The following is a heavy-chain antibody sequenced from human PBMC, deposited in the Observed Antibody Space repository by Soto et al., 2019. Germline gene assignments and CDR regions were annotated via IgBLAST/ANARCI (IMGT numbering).Heavy chain of an antibody. CDR3: ARGSYYGDYYYYYGMDV. D-gene: IGHD4-17*01. CDR1: GFTFSSYA. V-gene: IGHV3-30-3*01. Sequence: GGSLRLSCAASGFTFSSYAMHWVRQAPGKGLEWVAVISYDGSNKYYADSVKGRFTISRDNSKNTLYLQMNSLIAYDTTVYYCARGSYYGDYYYYYGMDVWGQGTTVTVSS. CDR2: ISYDGSNK. J-gene: IGHJ6*02.